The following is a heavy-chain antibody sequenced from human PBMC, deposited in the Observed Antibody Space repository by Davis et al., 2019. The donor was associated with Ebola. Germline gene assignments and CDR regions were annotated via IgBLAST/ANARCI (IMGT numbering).Heavy chain of an antibody. CDR2: ISSSSSYI. D-gene: IGHD1-26*01. J-gene: IGHJ4*02. V-gene: IGHV3-21*01. Sequence: PGGSLRLSCAASGFTFSSYSMNWVRQAPGKGLEWVSSISSSSSYIYYADSVKGRFTISRDNAKNSLYLQMNSLRAEDTAVYYCARDGQYSGSYALDYWGQGTLVTVSS. CDR3: ARDGQYSGSYALDY. CDR1: GFTFSSYS.